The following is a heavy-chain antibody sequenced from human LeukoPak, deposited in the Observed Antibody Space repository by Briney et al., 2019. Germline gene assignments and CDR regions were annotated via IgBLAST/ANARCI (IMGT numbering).Heavy chain of an antibody. V-gene: IGHV3-23*01. J-gene: IGHJ3*02. CDR2: IRGSGGST. CDR1: GFTFSSYA. Sequence: GGSLRLSCAVSGFTFSSYAMRWVRQAPGKELEWVSAIRGSGGSTYYADSVKGRFTISRDNCKNTLYLQMNSLRAEDTAVYYCAKGSSWYRVYGKNAFDIWGQGTMVTVSS. CDR3: AKGSSWYRVYGKNAFDI. D-gene: IGHD6-13*01.